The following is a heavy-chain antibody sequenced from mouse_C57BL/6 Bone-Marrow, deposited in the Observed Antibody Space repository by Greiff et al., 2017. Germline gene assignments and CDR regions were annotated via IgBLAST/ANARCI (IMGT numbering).Heavy chain of an antibody. CDR2: ISSGGDYI. J-gene: IGHJ2*01. Sequence: EVMLVESGEGLVKPGGSLKLSCAASGFTFSSYAMSWVRQTPEKRLEWVAYISSGGDYIYYADTVKGRFTISRDNARNTRYLQMSSLKSEDTAMYYCTRDRDLYYFDYWGQGTTLTVSS. D-gene: IGHD3-1*01. V-gene: IGHV5-9-1*02. CDR1: GFTFSSYA. CDR3: TRDRDLYYFDY.